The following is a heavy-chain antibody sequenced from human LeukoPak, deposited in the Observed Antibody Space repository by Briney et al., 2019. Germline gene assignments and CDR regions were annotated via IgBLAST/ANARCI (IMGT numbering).Heavy chain of an antibody. Sequence: SQTLSLTCAISGDSVSSNSVTWNWIRQSPSRGLEWLGRTYYRSTWYNDYAVSVRGRMTVNPDTSKNQFSLHLNSVTPEDTAVYYCARRPTQYDCFDPWGQGILVTVSS. CDR1: GDSVSSNSVT. D-gene: IGHD2-2*01. V-gene: IGHV6-1*01. CDR3: ARRPTQYDCFDP. CDR2: TYYRSTWYN. J-gene: IGHJ5*02.